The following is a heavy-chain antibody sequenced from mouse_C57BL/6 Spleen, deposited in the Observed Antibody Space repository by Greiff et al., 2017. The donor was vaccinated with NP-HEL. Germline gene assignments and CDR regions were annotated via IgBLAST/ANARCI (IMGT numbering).Heavy chain of an antibody. J-gene: IGHJ4*01. Sequence: DVHLVESGGGLVKPGGSLKLSCAASGFTFSDYGMHWVRQAPEKGLEWVAYISSGSSTIYYADTVKGRFTISRDNAKNTLVLQMTGRRSEDTAMYYCARARAMEYWGQGASVTVSS. CDR1: GFTFSDYG. CDR2: ISSGSSTI. CDR3: ARARAMEY. V-gene: IGHV5-17*01.